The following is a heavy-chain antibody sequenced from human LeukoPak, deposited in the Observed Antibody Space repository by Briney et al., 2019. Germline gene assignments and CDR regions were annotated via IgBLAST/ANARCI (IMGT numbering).Heavy chain of an antibody. CDR1: GGSFSGYY. D-gene: IGHD2-2*01. V-gene: IGHV4-34*01. CDR3: ARPLHCSSTTCYDWFDP. Sequence: SETLSLTCAVFGGSFSGYYWSWIRQPPGKGLEWIGEINHSGSTNYNPSLKSRVTISIDTSKNQFSLKLSSVTAADTAIYYCARPLHCSSTTCYDWFDPWAREPWSPSPQ. J-gene: IGHJ5*02. CDR2: INHSGST.